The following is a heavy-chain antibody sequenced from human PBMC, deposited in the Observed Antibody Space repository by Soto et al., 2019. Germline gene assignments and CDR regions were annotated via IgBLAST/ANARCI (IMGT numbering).Heavy chain of an antibody. J-gene: IGHJ3*02. CDR3: ARGGFGRAFDGDEYAFDI. V-gene: IGHV4-4*02. CDR1: GVSISNKNW. D-gene: IGHD3-16*01. CDR2: VYPNGRT. Sequence: LRETLSLTCTVSGVSISNKNWWSWVRQPPGNGLEWIGEVYPNGRTNYNSSLKSRVNMSIDKSKNQFSLNLYSVTAADTALYYCARGGFGRAFDGDEYAFDIWDQGTMVTVSS.